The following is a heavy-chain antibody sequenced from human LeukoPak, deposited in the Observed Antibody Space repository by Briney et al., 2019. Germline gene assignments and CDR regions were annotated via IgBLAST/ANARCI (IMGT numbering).Heavy chain of an antibody. CDR2: ISWNSGSI. CDR1: GFTFDDYA. CDR3: ARDSFDYGDYVSEYFQH. D-gene: IGHD4-17*01. V-gene: IGHV3-9*01. J-gene: IGHJ1*01. Sequence: GGSLRLSCAASGFTFDDYAMHWVRQAPGKGLEWVSGISWNSGSIGYADSVKGRFTISRDNAKNTLYLQMNSLRAEDTAVYYCARDSFDYGDYVSEYFQHWGQGTLVTVSS.